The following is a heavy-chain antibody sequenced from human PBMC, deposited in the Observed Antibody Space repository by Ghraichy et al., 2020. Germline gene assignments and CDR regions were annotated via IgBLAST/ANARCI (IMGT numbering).Heavy chain of an antibody. CDR3: AKDLAVDNY. V-gene: IGHV3-23*01. J-gene: IGHJ4*02. CDR2: ISGSGDGT. D-gene: IGHD2-15*01. CDR1: GFTFSSYA. Sequence: GGSLRLSCAASGFTFSSYAMSWVRQAPGKGLEWVSAISGSGDGTYYADSVKGRFTISRDNYKNTLYLQMNSLRAEDTAVYYCAKDLAVDNYWGQGTLVTVSS.